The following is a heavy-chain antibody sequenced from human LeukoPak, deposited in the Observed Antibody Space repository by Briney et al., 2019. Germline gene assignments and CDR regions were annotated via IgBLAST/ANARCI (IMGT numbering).Heavy chain of an antibody. V-gene: IGHV3-30*04. D-gene: IGHD6-13*01. J-gene: IGHJ4*02. CDR3: ARDPRRAIAAAGNYYFDY. CDR1: GFTFSSYA. Sequence: GGSLRLSCAASGFTFSSYAMHWVRQAPGKGLEWVAVISYDGSNKYYVDSVKGRFTISRDNSKNTLYLQMNSLRAEDTAVYYCARDPRRAIAAAGNYYFDYWGQGTLVTVSS. CDR2: ISYDGSNK.